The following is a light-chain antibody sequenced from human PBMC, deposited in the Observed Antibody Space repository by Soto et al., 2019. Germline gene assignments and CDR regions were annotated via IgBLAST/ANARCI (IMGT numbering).Light chain of an antibody. J-gene: IGLJ3*02. V-gene: IGLV2-23*01. Sequence: QSVLTQPASVSGSPGQSITISCTGTSSDVGSYNFVSWYQQHPGEAPKLMIYEGSKRPSGVSNRFSGSKSGNTASLTISGLQAEDEADYYCCSYAGSSTWVFGGGTKLTVL. CDR3: CSYAGSSTWV. CDR1: SSDVGSYNF. CDR2: EGS.